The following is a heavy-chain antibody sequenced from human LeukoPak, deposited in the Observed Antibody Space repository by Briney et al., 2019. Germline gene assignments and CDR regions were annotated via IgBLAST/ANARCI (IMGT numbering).Heavy chain of an antibody. CDR1: GFTFSSYW. D-gene: IGHD2-21*02. CDR3: VRASHIVVVTGIPQGYYYYMDV. J-gene: IGHJ6*03. Sequence: PGGSLRLSCAASGFTFSSYWMSWVRQAPGKGLEWVANINQDGSGKYYVDSVKGRFTISRDNAKSSLYLQMNSLRAEDTAVYYCVRASHIVVVTGIPQGYYYYMDVWGKGTTVTVSS. CDR2: INQDGSGK. V-gene: IGHV3-7*01.